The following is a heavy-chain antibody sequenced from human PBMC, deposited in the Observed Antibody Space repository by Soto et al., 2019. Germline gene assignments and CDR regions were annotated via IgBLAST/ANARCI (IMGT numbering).Heavy chain of an antibody. CDR3: ARAEYCSSTSCPIDY. V-gene: IGHV1-69*02. CDR1: GGTFSSYT. J-gene: IGHJ4*02. Sequence: ASVKVSCKASGGTFSSYTISWVRQAPGQGLEWMGRIIPILGIANYAQKFQGRVTITADKSTSTAYMELSSLRSEDTAVYYCARAEYCSSTSCPIDYWGQGTLVTVSS. CDR2: IIPILGIA. D-gene: IGHD2-2*01.